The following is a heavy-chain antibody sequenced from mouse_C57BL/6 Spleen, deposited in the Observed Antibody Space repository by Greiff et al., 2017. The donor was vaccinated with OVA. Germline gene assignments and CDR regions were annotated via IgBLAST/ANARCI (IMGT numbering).Heavy chain of an antibody. D-gene: IGHD2-3*01. CDR2: IYPGSGST. CDR1: GYTFTSYC. V-gene: IGHV1-55*01. CDR3: ARRGDYDGYFDY. Sequence: QVQLQQPGAELVKPGASVKLSCKASGYTFTSYCITWVKPRPGQGLEWIGDIYPGSGSTNYNEKFKSKATLTVDTSSSTAYMQLSSLTSEDSAVYYCARRGDYDGYFDYWGQGTTLTVSS. J-gene: IGHJ2*01.